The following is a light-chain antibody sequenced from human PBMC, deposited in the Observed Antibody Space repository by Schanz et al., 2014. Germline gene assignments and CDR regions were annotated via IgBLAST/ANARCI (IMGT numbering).Light chain of an antibody. CDR1: QTISTN. V-gene: IGKV3-15*01. CDR3: QQYNNWPPGAT. Sequence: EIVMTQSPATLSVSPGERATLSCRASQTISTNLAWYQQKPGQPPRLLIYGASTRATGFPARFSGSGSGTEFTLTISNLQSEDFAVYYCQQYNNWPPGATFGQGTKVEIK. CDR2: GAS. J-gene: IGKJ1*01.